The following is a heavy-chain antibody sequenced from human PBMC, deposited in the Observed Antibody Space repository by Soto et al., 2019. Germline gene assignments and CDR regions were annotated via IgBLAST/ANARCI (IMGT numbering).Heavy chain of an antibody. CDR1: GFTFSSYA. Sequence: VGSLRLSCAASGFTFSSYAMSWVRQAPWKGLEWVSAISGSGGSTYYADSVKGRFTISRDNSKNTLYLQMNSLRAEDTAVYYCAKDLTSGSYYGLFDYWGQGTLVTVSS. CDR3: AKDLTSGSYYGLFDY. D-gene: IGHD3-10*01. CDR2: ISGSGGST. J-gene: IGHJ4*02. V-gene: IGHV3-23*01.